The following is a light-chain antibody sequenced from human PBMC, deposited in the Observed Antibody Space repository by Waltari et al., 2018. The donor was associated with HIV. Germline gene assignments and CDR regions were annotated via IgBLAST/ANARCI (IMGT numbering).Light chain of an antibody. J-gene: IGLJ2*01. CDR3: QSADSSGTDVL. V-gene: IGLV3-25*03. CDR2: KYS. Sequence: SYELTQSPSVSVSPGQTARITCSGDPLPKQYSYWYQQKTGPAPVLVMYKYSGRPSGIPERFSGSSSGTTFTLTISGVRAEDEADYYCQSADSSGTDVLFGGGTKLTVL. CDR1: PLPKQY.